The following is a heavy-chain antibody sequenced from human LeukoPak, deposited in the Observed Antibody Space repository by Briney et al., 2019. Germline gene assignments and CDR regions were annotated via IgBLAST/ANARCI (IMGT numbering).Heavy chain of an antibody. J-gene: IGHJ4*02. V-gene: IGHV4-39*07. CDR3: ATDSDVVVPAEDY. Sequence: SETLSLTCIVSGGSISSSIYYWAWVRQPPGKGLEWIGTVFYNGATQYSPSLRSRVTISIDTSTNQFSLKLTSVTAADTAVYYCATDSDVVVPAEDYWGQGTLVTVSS. CDR1: GGSISSSIYY. CDR2: VFYNGAT. D-gene: IGHD2-2*01.